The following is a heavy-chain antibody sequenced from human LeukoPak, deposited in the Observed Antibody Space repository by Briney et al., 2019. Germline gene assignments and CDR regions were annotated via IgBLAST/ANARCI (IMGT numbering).Heavy chain of an antibody. CDR1: GFTFSSYA. CDR3: AKGTHYYDSSGYYFYAFDI. V-gene: IGHV3-23*01. Sequence: PGGSLRLSCAASGFTFSSYAMSWVRQAPGKGLEWVSAISGSGGSTYYADSVKGRFTISRDNAKNSLYLQMNSLRAEDTALYYCAKGTHYYDSSGYYFYAFDIWGQGTMVTVSS. D-gene: IGHD3-22*01. CDR2: ISGSGGST. J-gene: IGHJ3*02.